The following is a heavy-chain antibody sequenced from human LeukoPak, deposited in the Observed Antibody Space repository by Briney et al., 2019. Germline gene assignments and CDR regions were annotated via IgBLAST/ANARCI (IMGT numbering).Heavy chain of an antibody. CDR1: GGSISSGSYY. Sequence: PSETLSLTCTVSGGSISSGSYYWSWIRQPAGKGLEWIGRIYTSGSTNCNPSLKSRVTISVDTSKSQFSLKLSSVTAADTAVYYCARSSYYDSSGYLDYWGQGTLVTVSS. V-gene: IGHV4-61*02. D-gene: IGHD3-22*01. CDR2: IYTSGST. CDR3: ARSSYYDSSGYLDY. J-gene: IGHJ4*02.